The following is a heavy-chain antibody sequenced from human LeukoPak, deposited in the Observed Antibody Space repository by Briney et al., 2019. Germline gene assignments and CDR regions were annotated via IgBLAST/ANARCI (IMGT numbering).Heavy chain of an antibody. D-gene: IGHD2-2*01. V-gene: IGHV4-30-2*01. CDR3: ASALRPRYCSSTSCNHDAFDI. J-gene: IGHJ3*02. CDR2: IYHSGST. Sequence: SQALSLTCTVSGGSISSGGYYWSWIRQPPGKGLEWIGYIYHSGSTYYNPSLKSRVTISVDRSKNQFSLKLSSVTAADTAVYYCASALRPRYCSSTSCNHDAFDIWGQGTMVTVSS. CDR1: GGSISSGGYY.